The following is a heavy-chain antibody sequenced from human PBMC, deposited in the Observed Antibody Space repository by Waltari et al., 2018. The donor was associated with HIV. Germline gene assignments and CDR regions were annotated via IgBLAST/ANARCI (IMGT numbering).Heavy chain of an antibody. J-gene: IGHJ3*01. D-gene: IGHD4-17*01. Sequence: QLQLQESGPGLVKPSETLSLTCTVSGGSISSSSYYWGWIRQPPGKGLEWIGSISYSGSTYYNPSLKSRVTISVDTSKNQFSLKLSSVTAADTAVYYCASDDDYGGFRGPVQLWGQGTMVTVSS. CDR2: ISYSGST. CDR1: GGSISSSSYY. CDR3: ASDDDYGGFRGPVQL. V-gene: IGHV4-39*01.